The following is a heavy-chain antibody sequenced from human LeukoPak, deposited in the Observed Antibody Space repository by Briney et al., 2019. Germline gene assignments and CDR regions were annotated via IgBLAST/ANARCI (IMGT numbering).Heavy chain of an antibody. V-gene: IGHV3-23*01. J-gene: IGHJ4*02. CDR2: IIGSGGST. D-gene: IGHD3-10*01. Sequence: GGSLRLSCAASGYTFYNYAMSWVRQAPGKGLEWVSTIIGSGGSTYYADSVKGRFTISRDNSKNTLYLQMNSLRAEDTAVYYCAKGPGTMVRGGRSDYWGQGTLVTVSS. CDR3: AKGPGTMVRGGRSDY. CDR1: GYTFYNYA.